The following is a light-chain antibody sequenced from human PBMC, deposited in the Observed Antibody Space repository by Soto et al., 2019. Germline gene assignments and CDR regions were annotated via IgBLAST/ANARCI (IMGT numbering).Light chain of an antibody. Sequence: EIVLTQSPGTLSLSPGERATLSCRASQSVSSSYFAWYQQKPGQAPRHLIYGASSRATGIPDRFSGSGSGTDFTLTISSMEHEDFAVYYCQQYGSSLTWTFGQGTKVEIK. CDR1: QSVSSSY. J-gene: IGKJ1*01. CDR3: QQYGSSLTWT. V-gene: IGKV3-20*01. CDR2: GAS.